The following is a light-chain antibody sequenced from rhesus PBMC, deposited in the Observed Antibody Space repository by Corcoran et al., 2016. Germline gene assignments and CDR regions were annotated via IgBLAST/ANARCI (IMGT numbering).Light chain of an antibody. CDR3: LQYDSSPYT. V-gene: IGKV1-22*01. Sequence: DIQMTQSPSSLSASVGDKVTISCRASQGFTNWLAWYQQKPGKAPKLQIYEASTGQSGVPSSLRGGGSGTDITLTISSLQPEDFATYYCLQYDSSPYTFGQGTKVEIK. CDR1: QGFTNW. J-gene: IGKJ2*01. CDR2: EAS.